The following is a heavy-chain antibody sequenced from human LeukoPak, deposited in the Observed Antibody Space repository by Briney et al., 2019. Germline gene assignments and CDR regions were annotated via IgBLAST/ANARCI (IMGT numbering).Heavy chain of an antibody. CDR2: ISSSGSTI. V-gene: IGHV3-11*04. CDR1: GFTSRDYY. J-gene: IGHJ4*02. D-gene: IGHD1-26*01. CDR3: AGTHGGSYYFDY. Sequence: GGSLRLSCAASGFTSRDYYMSWIRQAPGKGLEWVSYISSSGSTIYYADSVKGRFTISRDNAKNSLYLQMNSLRAEDTAVYYCAGTHGGSYYFDYWGQGTLVTVSS.